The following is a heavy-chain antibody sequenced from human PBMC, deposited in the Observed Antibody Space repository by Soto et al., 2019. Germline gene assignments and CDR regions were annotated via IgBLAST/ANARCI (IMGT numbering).Heavy chain of an antibody. V-gene: IGHV3-23*01. J-gene: IGHJ6*02. CDR3: AKVPRAPIAARPQTSYYYYYGMDV. CDR2: ISGSGGST. CDR1: GFTFSSYA. D-gene: IGHD6-6*01. Sequence: PGGSLRLSCAASGFTFSSYAMSWVRQAPGKGLEWVSAISGSGGSTYYADSVKGRFTISRDNSKNTLYLQMNSLRAEDTAVYYCAKVPRAPIAARPQTSYYYYYGMDVWGQGTTVTVSS.